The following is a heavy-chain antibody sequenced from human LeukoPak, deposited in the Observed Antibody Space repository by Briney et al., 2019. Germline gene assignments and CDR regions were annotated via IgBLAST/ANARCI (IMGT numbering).Heavy chain of an antibody. J-gene: IGHJ5*02. CDR1: GGSISSYY. CDR2: IYYSGST. V-gene: IGHV4-59*01. D-gene: IGHD4-17*01. CDR3: AREGVTTPWFDP. Sequence: SETLSLTCTVPGGSISSYYWSWIRQPPGKGLEWIGYIYYSGSTNYNPSLKSRVTISVDTSKNQFSLKLSSVTAADTAVYYCAREGVTTPWFDPWGQGTLVTVSS.